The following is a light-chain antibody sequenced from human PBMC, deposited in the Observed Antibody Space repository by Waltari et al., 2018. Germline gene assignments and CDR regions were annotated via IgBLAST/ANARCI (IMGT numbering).Light chain of an antibody. CDR3: QHYVRLPGT. V-gene: IGKV3-20*01. Sequence: EIVLTQSPGTLSLSLGVRATVSCRTSQSVSRALAWYQQKPGQAPRLLIYGASTKATGSPDRFSGSGSGTDFSLTISRLEPDDFAVYYCQHYVRLPGTCGQGTTVE. CDR1: QSVSRA. CDR2: GAS. J-gene: IGKJ1*01.